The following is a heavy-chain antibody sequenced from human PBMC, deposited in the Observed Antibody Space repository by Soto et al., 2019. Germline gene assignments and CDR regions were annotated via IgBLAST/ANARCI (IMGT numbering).Heavy chain of an antibody. J-gene: IGHJ4*02. CDR2: IKSKTDGGTT. V-gene: IGHV3-15*01. D-gene: IGHD3-9*01. CDR1: GFTFSNAW. Sequence: GGSLRLSCAASGFTFSNAWMSWVRQAPGKGLEWVGRIKSKTDGGTTDYAAPVKGRFTISRDDSKNTLYLQMNSLKTEDTAVYYCTTTLYDILTGYYNGPWSYWGQGTLVTVSS. CDR3: TTTLYDILTGYYNGPWSY.